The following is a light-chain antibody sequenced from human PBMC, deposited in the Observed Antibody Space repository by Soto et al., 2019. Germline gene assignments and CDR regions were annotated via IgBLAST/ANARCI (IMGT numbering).Light chain of an antibody. Sequence: EIVLTQSPGTLSLSPGERATLSCRASQSVSSNYLAWYQQKPGQAPRPLIYGASSRATGIPDRFSGSGAGTDFTLTISRLEPEDFAVYYCQKYGSSPWTFGQGTKV. V-gene: IGKV3-20*01. J-gene: IGKJ1*01. CDR2: GAS. CDR3: QKYGSSPWT. CDR1: QSVSSNY.